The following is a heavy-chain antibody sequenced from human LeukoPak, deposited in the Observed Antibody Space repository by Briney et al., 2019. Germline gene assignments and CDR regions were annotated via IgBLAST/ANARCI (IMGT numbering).Heavy chain of an antibody. CDR3: ARDLAGPPQEAFDI. CDR1: GFTFSSYW. Sequence: GGSLRLSCAASGFTFSSYWMNWVRQAPGKGLEWVANIKEDGSEKYYVDSVKGRFTISRDNAKNSLYLQMNSLRAEDTAVYYCARDLAGPPQEAFDIWGQGTMVTVSS. J-gene: IGHJ3*02. V-gene: IGHV3-7*01. CDR2: IKEDGSEK.